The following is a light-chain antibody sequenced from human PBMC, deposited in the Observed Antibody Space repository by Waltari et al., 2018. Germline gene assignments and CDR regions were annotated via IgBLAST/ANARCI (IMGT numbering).Light chain of an antibody. Sequence: DIQMTQSPSSLSASVGDRVTITCRSSRTISTFLQWYQQKPGKAPKLLIYAASSLQSGVPTRFSGSGIVTDFTLTISYLQPEDFATYYCQQSYRTPLTFGGGTKVELK. J-gene: IGKJ4*01. CDR1: RTISTF. CDR3: QQSYRTPLT. CDR2: AAS. V-gene: IGKV1-39*01.